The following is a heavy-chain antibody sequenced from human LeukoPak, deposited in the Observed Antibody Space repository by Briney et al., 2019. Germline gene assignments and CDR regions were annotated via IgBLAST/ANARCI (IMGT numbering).Heavy chain of an antibody. V-gene: IGHV3-48*04. D-gene: IGHD5-12*01. CDR2: ISTRGSTI. Sequence: GGSLRLSCAASGFTFTTYGMNWVRQAPGKGLEWVSYISTRGSTIYYADSVKGRFTISRGNTKNSLYLQMNSLRAEDTAVYYCARDLGPSYGDYDWRGIFDNWGQGTLVTVSS. CDR1: GFTFTTYG. J-gene: IGHJ4*02. CDR3: ARDLGPSYGDYDWRGIFDN.